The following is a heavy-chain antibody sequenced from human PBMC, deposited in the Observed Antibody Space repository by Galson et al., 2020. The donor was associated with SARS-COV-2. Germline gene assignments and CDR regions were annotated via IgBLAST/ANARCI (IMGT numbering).Heavy chain of an antibody. CDR1: SRSISGISYY. D-gene: IGHD6-19*01. V-gene: IGHV4-61*02. J-gene: IGHJ4*02. CDR2: IYSSGST. CDR3: AAGPVAGTGE. Sequence: SETLSLTCAVYSRSISGISYYWSWIRQPAGQGLEWIGRIYSSGSTNYNPSRKSRVTISVATSKNQFSLKLTSVTAADTAVYYCAAGPVAGTGEWGQGTLGTVSS.